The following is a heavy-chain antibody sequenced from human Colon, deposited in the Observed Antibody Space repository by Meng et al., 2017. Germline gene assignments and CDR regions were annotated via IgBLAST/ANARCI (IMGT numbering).Heavy chain of an antibody. Sequence: QVQLQESGPGLVKPSQTLSLTCTVSGGSIRSTSNYWDWVRQPPGTRLEWIGSIYYSGATYYNPSLKSRVTMSVDTSKNQFSLKLTSVTAADTAVYYCARGPFRGVMMSWGQGTLVTVSS. CDR1: GGSIRSTSNY. CDR2: IYYSGAT. V-gene: IGHV4-39*01. J-gene: IGHJ5*02. CDR3: ARGPFRGVMMS. D-gene: IGHD3-10*01.